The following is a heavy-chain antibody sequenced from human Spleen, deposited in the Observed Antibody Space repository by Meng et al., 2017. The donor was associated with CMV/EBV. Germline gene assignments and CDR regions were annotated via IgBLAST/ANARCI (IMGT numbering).Heavy chain of an antibody. J-gene: IGHJ4*02. V-gene: IGHV3-30*04. D-gene: IGHD5-12*01. CDR3: ARGYTGPRDH. Sequence: GGALRLSCAASGFSFRDYAMHWVRQAPGKGLEWVTFISYDGSSKYYADSVKGRFTISRDNSKNTVYLQMRSLKAEDTALYYCARGYTGPRDHWGQETLVTVSS. CDR2: ISYDGSSK. CDR1: GFSFRDYA.